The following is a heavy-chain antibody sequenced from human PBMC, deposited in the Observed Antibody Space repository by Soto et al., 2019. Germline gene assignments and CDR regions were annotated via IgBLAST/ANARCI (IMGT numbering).Heavy chain of an antibody. CDR2: INHSGST. Sequence: QVQLQQWGAGLLKPSETLSLTCAVYGGSFNGYYWSWIRQPPGKGLEWIGEINHSGSTNYNPSLKSRVTISVDTSKNQFSLTLSSVTAADTAVYYCARIYYDSSGHETGGSFDLWGRGTMVTVSS. CDR1: GGSFNGYY. V-gene: IGHV4-34*01. CDR3: ARIYYDSSGHETGGSFDL. J-gene: IGHJ3*01. D-gene: IGHD3-22*01.